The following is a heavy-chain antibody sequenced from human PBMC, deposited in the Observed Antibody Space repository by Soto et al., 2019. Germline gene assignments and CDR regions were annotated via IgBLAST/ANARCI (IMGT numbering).Heavy chain of an antibody. V-gene: IGHV3-30*03. CDR1: GFTFTSHD. Sequence: QVQLVESGGGVVQPGRSLRLSCAASGFTFTSHDMHWVRQAPGKGLEWMALILHDGSAEYYADSVKGRFTISRDNSKNTLYLQMNSLRAEDTAVYYCARSRDGYSFYFYYGMDGWGQGTTVTVSS. CDR3: ARSRDGYSFYFYYGMDG. J-gene: IGHJ6*02. CDR2: ILHDGSAE. D-gene: IGHD4-4*01.